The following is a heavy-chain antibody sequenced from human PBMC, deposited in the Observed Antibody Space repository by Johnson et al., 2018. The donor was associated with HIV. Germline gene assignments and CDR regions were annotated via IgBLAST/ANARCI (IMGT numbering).Heavy chain of an antibody. Sequence: QVQLVESGGALVQPGGSLRLSCAASGFIFSDYYMSWIRQAPGQGLEWVSYISSSGSTIYYADSVKGRLTITRANAKNSLYLQMKSLRAEDTAVYYCARADRWDQGAFDIWGQGTMVTVSS. CDR1: GFIFSDYY. D-gene: IGHD1-26*01. J-gene: IGHJ3*02. V-gene: IGHV3-11*04. CDR2: ISSSGSTI. CDR3: ARADRWDQGAFDI.